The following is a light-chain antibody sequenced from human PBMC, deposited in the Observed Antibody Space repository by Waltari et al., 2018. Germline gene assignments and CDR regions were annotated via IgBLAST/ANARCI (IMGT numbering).Light chain of an antibody. J-gene: IGLJ2*01. CDR3: SSYAGSRKF. V-gene: IGLV2-8*01. CDR2: EVD. Sequence: QSAPTQPPSASGSAGQSVTISSTGTFNDVADSKYVPWYQQYPGKAPKLLIDEVDQRPSGVPDRFSGSESGNTASLTVSGLQPEDEAEYFCSSYAGSRKFFGRGTKLTVL. CDR1: FNDVADSKY.